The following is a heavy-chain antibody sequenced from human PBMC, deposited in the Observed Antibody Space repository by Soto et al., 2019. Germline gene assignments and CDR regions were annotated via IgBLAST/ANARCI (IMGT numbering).Heavy chain of an antibody. V-gene: IGHV4-59*01. D-gene: IGHD5-18*01. Sequence: QVRLQESGPGLVTPSETLSLICSVSSDSINNYYWSWVRQPPGKGLEWLGCMLYTGTTKYNPPLTGRISVSVVVSKSQFSLKLTSVTAADQAVYYCAGVSGFEYGYPQEFDSWGKGSLVTVSS. CDR1: SDSINNYY. CDR2: MLYTGTT. J-gene: IGHJ4*02. CDR3: AGVSGFEYGYPQEFDS.